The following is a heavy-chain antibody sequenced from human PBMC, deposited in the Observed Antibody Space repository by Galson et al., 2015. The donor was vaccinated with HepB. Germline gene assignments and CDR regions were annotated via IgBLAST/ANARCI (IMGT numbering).Heavy chain of an antibody. D-gene: IGHD3-22*01. V-gene: IGHV3-74*01. CDR1: GFTFNTYW. Sequence: SLRLSCAASGFTFNTYWMHWVRQVSGKGLVWVSRINSDGSSTSYADSVKGRFTTSRDNAKNTLYLQMNSLRAEDTGLYHCARGYYYESSGYFYYYGMDVWGQGTTVTVSS. J-gene: IGHJ6*02. CDR2: INSDGSST. CDR3: ARGYYYESSGYFYYYGMDV.